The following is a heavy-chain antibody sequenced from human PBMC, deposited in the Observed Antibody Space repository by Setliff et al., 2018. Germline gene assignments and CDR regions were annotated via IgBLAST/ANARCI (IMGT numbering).Heavy chain of an antibody. V-gene: IGHV5-51*01. J-gene: IGHJ4*02. CDR1: GYNFINYW. CDR2: IYPSDSDI. D-gene: IGHD6-13*01. Sequence: GESLKISCKGSGYNFINYWIGWVRQMPGKGLEWMGIIYPSDSDIGYSPSFQGQVTISADKSISTAYPQWSSLKASDTAIYYCSRPAYSSRWYEIKGFDYWGQGTLVTVSS. CDR3: SRPAYSSRWYEIKGFDY.